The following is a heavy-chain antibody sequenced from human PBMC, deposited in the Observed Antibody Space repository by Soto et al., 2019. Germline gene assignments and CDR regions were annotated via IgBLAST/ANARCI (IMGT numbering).Heavy chain of an antibody. CDR1: GFTFSSYG. V-gene: IGHV3-33*01. Sequence: QVQLVESGGGVVQPGRSLRLSCAASGFTFSSYGMHWVRQAPGKGLEWVAVIWYDGSNKYYADSVKGRFTISRDNSKNTLYLQMNSLRAEDTAVYYCARGPIPRYYDSSGYIYWGQGTLVTVSS. CDR3: ARGPIPRYYDSSGYIY. CDR2: IWYDGSNK. D-gene: IGHD3-22*01. J-gene: IGHJ4*02.